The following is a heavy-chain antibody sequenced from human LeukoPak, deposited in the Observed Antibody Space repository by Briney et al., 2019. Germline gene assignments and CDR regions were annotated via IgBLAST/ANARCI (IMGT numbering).Heavy chain of an antibody. J-gene: IGHJ6*03. CDR3: ARHSYYYYMDV. Sequence: PSVTLSLTCTVSGGSISSDYWSWIRQPPGKGLEWIGYIYTSGSTNYNPSLKSRVTISVDTSKNQFSLKLSSVTAADTAVYYCARHSYYYYMDVWGKGTTVTVSS. V-gene: IGHV4-4*09. CDR1: GGSISSDY. CDR2: IYTSGST.